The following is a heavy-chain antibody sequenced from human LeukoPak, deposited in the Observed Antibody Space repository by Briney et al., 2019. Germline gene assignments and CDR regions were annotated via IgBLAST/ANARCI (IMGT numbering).Heavy chain of an antibody. Sequence: ASVKVSCKASGYTFTSYGISGVRQAPGQGLEWMGWISAYNGNTNYAQKLQGRVTMTTDTSTSTAYMELRSLRSDDAAVYYCARVGIVGATSIFDYWGQGTLVTVSS. J-gene: IGHJ4*02. CDR3: ARVGIVGATSIFDY. CDR1: GYTFTSYG. CDR2: ISAYNGNT. V-gene: IGHV1-18*01. D-gene: IGHD1-26*01.